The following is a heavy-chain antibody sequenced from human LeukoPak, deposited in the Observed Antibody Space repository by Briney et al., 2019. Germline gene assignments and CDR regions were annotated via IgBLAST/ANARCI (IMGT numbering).Heavy chain of an antibody. J-gene: IGHJ4*02. CDR2: IKRKTDGETT. D-gene: IGHD2-2*01. CDR3: ARGLGYCSSTSCPADY. CDR1: GFTFTYVW. V-gene: IGHV3-15*01. Sequence: KPGGSLRLSCAASGFTFTYVWMNWVRQAPGKGLEWVGRIKRKTDGETTDYAAPVKGRFTISRDNSKNTLYLQMNSLRAEDTAVYYCARGLGYCSSTSCPADYWGQGTLVTVSS.